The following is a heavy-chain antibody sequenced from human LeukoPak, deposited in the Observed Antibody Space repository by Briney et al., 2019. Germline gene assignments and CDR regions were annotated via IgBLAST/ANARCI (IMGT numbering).Heavy chain of an antibody. CDR2: IRYDGINK. CDR3: AKEGDYYGSGSYRDGFDI. D-gene: IGHD3-10*01. V-gene: IGHV3-30*02. CDR1: GFTFSTHG. Sequence: GGSLRLSCAASGFTFSTHGVHWVRQAPGKGLEWVAFIRYDGINKYYADSVKGRFTISRDSFKNTLYLQMNSLRPEDTAVYYCAKEGDYYGSGSYRDGFDIWGQGTRATVSS. J-gene: IGHJ3*02.